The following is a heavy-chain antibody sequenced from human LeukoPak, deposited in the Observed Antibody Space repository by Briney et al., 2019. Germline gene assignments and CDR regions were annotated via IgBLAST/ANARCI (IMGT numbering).Heavy chain of an antibody. D-gene: IGHD3-16*02. CDR1: GDSVSSNSAA. CDR2: TYRRSKWHN. CDR3: ARIVGGRQDF. J-gene: IGHJ4*02. V-gene: IGHV6-1*01. Sequence: SQTLSLTCAISGDSVSSNSAAWNWIRHSPSRGLEWLGRTYRRSKWHNDYAVSVKSRITINPDTSRTQFSLQLYSVTPEDTAVYYCARIVGGRQDFWGQGTLVTVSS.